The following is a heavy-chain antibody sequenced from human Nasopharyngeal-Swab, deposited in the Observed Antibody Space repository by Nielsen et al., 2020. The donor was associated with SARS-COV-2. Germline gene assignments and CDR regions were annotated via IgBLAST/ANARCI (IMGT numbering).Heavy chain of an antibody. CDR2: IKQDGSEK. CDR3: AKVDKGRAYDVLTGYYRYFSGMDV. V-gene: IGHV3-7*01. CDR1: GFTFSSYW. D-gene: IGHD3-9*01. Sequence: GESLKISCAASGFTFSSYWMSWVRQAPGKGLEWVANIKQDGSEKYYVDSVKGRFTISRDNAKNSLYLQMNSLRAEDTAVYYCAKVDKGRAYDVLTGYYRYFSGMDVWGQGTTVTVSS. J-gene: IGHJ6*02.